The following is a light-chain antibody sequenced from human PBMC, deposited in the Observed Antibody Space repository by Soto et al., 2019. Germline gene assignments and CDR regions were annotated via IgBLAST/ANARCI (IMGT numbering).Light chain of an antibody. V-gene: IGKV1-39*01. CDR3: QQSASTPQN. Sequence: IQMSQSPSSLCASVGDGVTITCRLSQSVGTYVSWYQQKEGKAPKLLINVASTLQSGVASTFSGSGSGTDFTLAISSLQPEDFATYYCQQSASTPQNVGGGTKVDIK. CDR2: VAS. J-gene: IGKJ4*01. CDR1: QSVGTY.